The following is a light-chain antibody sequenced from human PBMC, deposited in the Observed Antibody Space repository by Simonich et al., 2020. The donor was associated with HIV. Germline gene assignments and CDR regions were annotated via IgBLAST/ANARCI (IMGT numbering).Light chain of an antibody. CDR3: QVWDRSSDHYV. J-gene: IGLJ1*01. Sequence: SYVLTQPPSVSVAPGKTARITCGGNNIGSKRVHWYPQKPGQAPVVVVYDDSDRPSGFPERFSGSNSGNTATLTISRVEAGDEADYYCQVWDRSSDHYVFGTGTKVTVL. CDR2: DDS. V-gene: IGLV3-21*03. CDR1: NIGSKR.